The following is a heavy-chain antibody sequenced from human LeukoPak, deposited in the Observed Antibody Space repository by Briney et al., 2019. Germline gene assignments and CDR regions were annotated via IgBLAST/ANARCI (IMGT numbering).Heavy chain of an antibody. V-gene: IGHV3-48*03. J-gene: IGHJ3*02. D-gene: IGHD3-10*01. CDR3: VRDLYASGADAFDI. CDR1: GFTLSSYE. CDR2: NHTSGTNM. Sequence: GGSLRLSCAASGFTLSSYEMNWVRLASGKALEWVSHNHTSGTNMYYADPVKGRFTISRNNAKNSRYLQMNSLRAEDTAVYYCVRDLYASGADAFDIWGHGTMVTVAS.